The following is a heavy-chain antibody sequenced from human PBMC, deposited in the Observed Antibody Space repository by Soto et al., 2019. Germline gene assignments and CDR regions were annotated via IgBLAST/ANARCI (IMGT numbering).Heavy chain of an antibody. CDR1: GFTFSYYA. CDR2: ISGIRDYI. CDR3: ARDKLNYGDYVAKDY. J-gene: IGHJ4*02. V-gene: IGHV3-21*01. Sequence: NPGGSLRLSCAASGFTFSYYALHWVRRAPGKGLEWVSSISGIRDYIRYADSVKGRFTISRDNAKNSLYLQMNSLRAEDTAVYYCARDKLNYGDYVAKDYWGQGTLVTVSS. D-gene: IGHD4-17*01.